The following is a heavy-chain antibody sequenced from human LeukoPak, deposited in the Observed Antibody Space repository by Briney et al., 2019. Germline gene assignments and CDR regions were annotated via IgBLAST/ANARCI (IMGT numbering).Heavy chain of an antibody. D-gene: IGHD2-2*02. CDR2: TSYDGSNK. Sequence: GGSLRLSCAASGFTFSSYAMHWVRQAPGKGLEWVAVTSYDGSNKYYADSVKGRFTISRDNSKNTLYLQMNSLRAEDTAVYYCARTLYCSSTSCYTFDYWGQGTLVTVSS. CDR3: ARTLYCSSTSCYTFDY. CDR1: GFTFSSYA. V-gene: IGHV3-30-3*01. J-gene: IGHJ4*02.